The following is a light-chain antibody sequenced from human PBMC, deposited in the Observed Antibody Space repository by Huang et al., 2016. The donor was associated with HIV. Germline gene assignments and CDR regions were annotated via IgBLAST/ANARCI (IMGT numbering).Light chain of an antibody. CDR1: QSVSSY. V-gene: IGKV3-11*01. CDR3: QQRSNWPPT. J-gene: IGKJ4*01. CDR2: EAS. Sequence: EIVLTQSPATLSLSPGERATLSCRASQSVSSYLAWYQQKPGQSPRLLIYEASNRATGIPARFSGSGSGTDFTLTISRLEPEDFAAYYCQQRSNWPPTFGGGTKVEIK.